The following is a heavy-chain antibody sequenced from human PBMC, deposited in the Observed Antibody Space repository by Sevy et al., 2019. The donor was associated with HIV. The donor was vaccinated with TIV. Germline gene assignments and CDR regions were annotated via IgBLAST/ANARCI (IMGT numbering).Heavy chain of an antibody. CDR1: GFTFSNAW. D-gene: IGHD3-9*01. Sequence: GGSLRLSCAGSGFTFSNAWMSWVRQAPGKGLEWVGRLKSKTDGGTADHAVPVKGRFTISRDDSKNTLYLQMNSLKTEDTAGYYCTTDGMSYDILTGYYRVVDYWGQGTLVTVSS. V-gene: IGHV3-15*01. CDR2: LKSKTDGGTA. CDR3: TTDGMSYDILTGYYRVVDY. J-gene: IGHJ4*02.